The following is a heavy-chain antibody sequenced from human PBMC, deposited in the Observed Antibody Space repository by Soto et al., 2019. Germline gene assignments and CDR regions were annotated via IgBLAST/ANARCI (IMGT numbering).Heavy chain of an antibody. V-gene: IGHV5-51*01. J-gene: IGHJ4*02. CDR3: ARKGSGYYFFDY. CDR1: GYSFTTYW. CDR2: IYPGDSDT. Sequence: GESLKISCQVSGYSFTTYWIGWVRQMPGKGLEWMGIIYPGDSDTRYSPSFQGQVTISADKSTSTAYLQWGSLKASDTAMYYCARKGSGYYFFDYWGQGTLVTVSS. D-gene: IGHD3-3*01.